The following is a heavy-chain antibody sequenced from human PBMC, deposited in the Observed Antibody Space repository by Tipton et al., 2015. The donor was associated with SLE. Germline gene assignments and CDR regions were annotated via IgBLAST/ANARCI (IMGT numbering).Heavy chain of an antibody. CDR1: GGSISSGNYY. Sequence: LRLSCTVSGGSISSGNYYWSWIRQPAGKGLEWIGYIYYSGSTNYNPSLKSRVTISVDTSKNQFSLKLSSVTAADTAVYYCARGQGPYYYYYYMDVWGKGTTVTVSS. V-gene: IGHV4-61*10. J-gene: IGHJ6*03. CDR2: IYYSGST. CDR3: ARGQGPYYYYYYMDV.